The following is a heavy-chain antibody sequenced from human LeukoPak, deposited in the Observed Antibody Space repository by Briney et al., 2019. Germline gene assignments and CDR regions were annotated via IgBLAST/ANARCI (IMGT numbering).Heavy chain of an antibody. CDR2: ISTTSRYI. CDR1: GCTFSSYS. V-gene: IGHV3-21*01. D-gene: IGHD5-12*01. J-gene: IGHJ4*02. Sequence: GGSLSLSCAASGCTFSSYSMNWVRPAPGKGLEWVSSISTTSRYIYYADSVKGRFTVSRDNAKNSLSLQMNSLRAEDTAVYYCARGNSDYDHDYWGQGTLVTVSS. CDR3: ARGNSDYDHDY.